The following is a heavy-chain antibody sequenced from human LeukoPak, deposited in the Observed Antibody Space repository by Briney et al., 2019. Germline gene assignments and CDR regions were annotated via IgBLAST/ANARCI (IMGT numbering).Heavy chain of an antibody. V-gene: IGHV1-69*04. D-gene: IGHD4-23*01. CDR1: GGTFSSYA. CDR2: IIPILGIA. CDR3: ARDLKGTTTVVTPDY. J-gene: IGHJ4*02. Sequence: SVKVSCKASGGTFSSYAISWVRQAPGQGLEWMGRIIPILGIANYAQKFQGRVTITADKSTSTAYMELSSLRSEDTAVYYCARDLKGTTTVVTPDYWGQGTLVTVSS.